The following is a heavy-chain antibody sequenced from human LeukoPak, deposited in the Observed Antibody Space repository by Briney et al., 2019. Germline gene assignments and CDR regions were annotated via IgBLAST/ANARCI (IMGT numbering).Heavy chain of an antibody. V-gene: IGHV4-31*03. CDR1: GGSISSGGYY. CDR2: IYYSGST. CDR3: ARVGAATISGVFDY. D-gene: IGHD5-12*01. Sequence: KASETLSLTCTVSGGSISSGGYYWSWIRQHPGKGLGWIGYIYYSGSTYYNPSLKSRVTISVDTSKNQFSLKLSSVTAADTAVYYCARVGAATISGVFDYWGQGTLVTVSS. J-gene: IGHJ4*02.